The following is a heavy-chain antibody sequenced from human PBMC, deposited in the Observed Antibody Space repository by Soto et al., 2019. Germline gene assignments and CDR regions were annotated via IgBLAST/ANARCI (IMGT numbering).Heavy chain of an antibody. CDR3: ARGSVVQDAYYYYYGMDV. D-gene: IGHD2-15*01. CDR2: ISAYNGNT. J-gene: IGHJ6*02. CDR1: GYTFISYG. Sequence: ASVKVSCKASGYTFISYGISWVRQAPGEGLEWMGWISAYNGNTNYAQKLQGRVAMTTDTSTSTAYMELRSLRSDDTAVYYCARGSVVQDAYYYYYGMDVWGQGTTVTVSS. V-gene: IGHV1-18*04.